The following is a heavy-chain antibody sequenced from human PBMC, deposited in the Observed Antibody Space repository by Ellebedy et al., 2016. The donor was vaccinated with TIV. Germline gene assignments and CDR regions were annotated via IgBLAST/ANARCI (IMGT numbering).Heavy chain of an antibody. Sequence: SETLSLTCTVSGGSISGYYWSWIRQPAGKGLEWIGRIYSSGSTNYNPSLKSRVTMSVDTSKNQFSLKLSSVTAADTSVYYCARDRSFSSTTGLFDFWGQGTPVTVSS. V-gene: IGHV4-4*07. J-gene: IGHJ4*02. CDR3: ARDRSFSSTTGLFDF. CDR1: GGSISGYY. CDR2: IYSSGST. D-gene: IGHD6-13*01.